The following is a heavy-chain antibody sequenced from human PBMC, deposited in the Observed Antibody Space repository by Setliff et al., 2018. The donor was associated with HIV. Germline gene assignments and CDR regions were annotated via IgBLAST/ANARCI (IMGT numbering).Heavy chain of an antibody. CDR2: LYYDGRF. J-gene: IGHJ5*02. CDR1: GDSTSSSHYY. D-gene: IGHD3-10*02. V-gene: IGHV4-39*01. CDR3: AKCSGTWDYNWFDP. Sequence: KSSETLSLTCTVFGDSTSSSHYYWAWFRRPPGQGLEWVASLYYDGRFYHSPSLRGRVSISVDRSTNQAFLQLTSVTARDTAIYYCAKCSGTWDYNWFDPWGPGTLVTVSS.